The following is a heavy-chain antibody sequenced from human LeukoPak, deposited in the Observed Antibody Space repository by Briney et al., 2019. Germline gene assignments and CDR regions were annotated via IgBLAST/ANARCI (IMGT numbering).Heavy chain of an antibody. D-gene: IGHD3-22*01. J-gene: IGHJ3*02. CDR2: IYYSGST. CDR3: ASNYYYDSSGYYYDNAYAFDI. Sequence: SQTLSLTCTVSGGSISGGDYYWSWIRQPPGKGLEWIGYIYYSGSTYYNPSLKSRVTISVDTSKNQFSLKLSSVTAADTAVYYCASNYYYDSSGYYYDNAYAFDIWGQGTMVTVSS. CDR1: GGSISGGDYY. V-gene: IGHV4-30-4*08.